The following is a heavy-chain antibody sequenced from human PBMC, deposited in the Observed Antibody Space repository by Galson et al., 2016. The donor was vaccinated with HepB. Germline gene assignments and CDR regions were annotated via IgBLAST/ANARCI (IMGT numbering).Heavy chain of an antibody. CDR3: ATPRHGSTAAVGTFDC. J-gene: IGHJ4*02. D-gene: IGHD2-2*01. CDR1: GYIFTGYY. V-gene: IGHV1-2*02. Sequence: SVKVSCKASGYIFTGYYLHWVRQAPGQGLEWMGWINPNTGGTNYAQRFQGRVTMTRDTAISTTYLELRRLTSDDTAVDYCATPRHGSTAAVGTFDCWGQGTLVAGSA. CDR2: INPNTGGT.